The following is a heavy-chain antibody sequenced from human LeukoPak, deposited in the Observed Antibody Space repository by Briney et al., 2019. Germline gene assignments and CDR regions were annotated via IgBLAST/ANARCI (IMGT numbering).Heavy chain of an antibody. CDR2: IKQDRSEK. Sequence: GGSLRLSCAASGFTFTNYWMSWVCQAPGKGLELVANIKQDRSEKYYVDSVKGRFTIPRDNAKNSLYLQMNSLRAEDTAVYYCARLREIPVFGVVTKSTSYFDYWGQGTLVTVSS. CDR3: ARLREIPVFGVVTKSTSYFDY. CDR1: GFTFTNYW. V-gene: IGHV3-7*01. D-gene: IGHD3-3*01. J-gene: IGHJ4*02.